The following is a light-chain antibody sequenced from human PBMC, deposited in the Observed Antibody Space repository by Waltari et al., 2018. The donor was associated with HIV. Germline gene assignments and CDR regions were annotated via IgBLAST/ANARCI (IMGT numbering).Light chain of an antibody. CDR2: GAS. CDR1: HSVSSN. CDR3: QQYNNWPRT. Sequence: EIVMTQSPATLSVSPGERANLSCRASHSVSSNLAWHQQKPGQAPRLLIYGASTRPTGIPARFSGSGSGTEFTLTINSLQSEDFAVYYCQQYNNWPRTFGQGTKLEIK. J-gene: IGKJ2*01. V-gene: IGKV3-15*01.